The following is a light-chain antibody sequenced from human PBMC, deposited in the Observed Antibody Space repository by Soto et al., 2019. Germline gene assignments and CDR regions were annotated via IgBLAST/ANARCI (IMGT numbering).Light chain of an antibody. V-gene: IGKV3-20*01. J-gene: IGKJ4*01. CDR1: QTVTSNY. Sequence: EIVLTQSPGTLSLSPGERGTLSCRASQTVTSNYFAWYQHKPGHAPRLIVFGATTRAAGIPDRFSGSGSGTDFTLTISSLQPDDFATYYCQQYNSYPLTFGGGTKVDI. CDR3: QQYNSYPLT. CDR2: GAT.